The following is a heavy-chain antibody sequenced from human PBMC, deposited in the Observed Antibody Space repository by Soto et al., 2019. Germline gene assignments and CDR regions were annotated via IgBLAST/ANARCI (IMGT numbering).Heavy chain of an antibody. CDR3: ARVGIAVADYYYYYYVDV. J-gene: IGHJ6*03. Sequence: ASVKVSFKASGYTFTSYDINWVRQATGQGLEWMGWMNPNSGNTGYAQKFQGRVTMTRNTSISTAYMELSSLRSEDTAVYYCARVGIAVADYYYYYYVDVWGKGTTVTVSS. CDR1: GYTFTSYD. V-gene: IGHV1-8*01. CDR2: MNPNSGNT. D-gene: IGHD6-19*01.